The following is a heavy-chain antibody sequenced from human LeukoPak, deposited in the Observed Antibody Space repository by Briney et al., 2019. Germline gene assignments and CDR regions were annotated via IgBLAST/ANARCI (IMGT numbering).Heavy chain of an antibody. J-gene: IGHJ4*02. CDR3: ARAYYDILTGYYQGVLTDY. V-gene: IGHV7-4-1*02. Sequence: ASVKVSCKASGYTFTSYAMNWVRQAPGQGLEWMGWINTNTGNPTYAQGFTGRFVFSLDTSVSTAYLQISSLKAEDTAVYCCARAYYDILTGYYQGVLTDYWGQGTLVTVSS. D-gene: IGHD3-9*01. CDR1: GYTFTSYA. CDR2: INTNTGNP.